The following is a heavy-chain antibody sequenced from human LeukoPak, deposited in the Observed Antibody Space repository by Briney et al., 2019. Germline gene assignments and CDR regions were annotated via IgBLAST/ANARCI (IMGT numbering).Heavy chain of an antibody. CDR1: GLTFSSYA. D-gene: IGHD2-2*01. CDR3: ARVPIVVVPAAIPNPYYYYYMDV. CDR2: IYYSGST. J-gene: IGHJ6*03. Sequence: GSLRLSCAASGLTFSSYAMSWVRQAPGKGLEWIGYIYYSGSTNYNPSLKSRVTISVDTSKNQFSLKLSSVTAADTAVYYCARVPIVVVPAAIPNPYYYYYMDVWGKGTTVTVSS. V-gene: IGHV4-59*01.